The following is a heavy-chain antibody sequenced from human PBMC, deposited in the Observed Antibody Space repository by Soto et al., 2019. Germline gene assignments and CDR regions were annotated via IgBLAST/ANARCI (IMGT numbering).Heavy chain of an antibody. CDR3: AKTHYDFWSGYYCVY. J-gene: IGHJ4*02. Sequence: GGSLRLSCAASGFTFSSYAMSWVRQAPGKGLEWVSAISGSGGSTYYADSVKGRFTISRDNSKNTLYLQMNSLRAEDTAVYYCAKTHYDFWSGYYCVYWGQGTLVTVSS. D-gene: IGHD3-3*01. CDR1: GFTFSSYA. V-gene: IGHV3-23*01. CDR2: ISGSGGST.